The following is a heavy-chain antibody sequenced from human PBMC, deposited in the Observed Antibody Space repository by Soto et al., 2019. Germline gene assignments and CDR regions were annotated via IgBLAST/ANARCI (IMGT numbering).Heavy chain of an antibody. CDR3: ARHGAYYDFWSDRGYDFDI. Sequence: SETLSLTCTVSGGSIHRSSFYWGVVRHPPGKGLEWIGSIYYSGSTYYNPSLKSRVTISVDTSKNQFSLKLSSVTAADTAVYYCARHGAYYDFWSDRGYDFDIWGQATMVNV. D-gene: IGHD3-3*01. CDR1: GGSIHRSSFY. J-gene: IGHJ3*02. CDR2: IYYSGST. V-gene: IGHV4-39*01.